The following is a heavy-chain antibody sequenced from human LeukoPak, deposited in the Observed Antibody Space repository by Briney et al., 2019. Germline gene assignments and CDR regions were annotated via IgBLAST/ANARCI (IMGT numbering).Heavy chain of an antibody. D-gene: IGHD6-6*01. CDR2: IIPIFGTA. CDR1: GGTFSSYA. Sequence: ASVKVSCKASGGTFSSYAISWVRQAPGQGLEWMGGIIPIFGTANYAQKFQGRVTITTDESTSTAYMELSSLRSEDTAVYYCAAGYSSASKDYWGQGTLVTVSS. CDR3: AAGYSSASKDY. J-gene: IGHJ4*02. V-gene: IGHV1-69*05.